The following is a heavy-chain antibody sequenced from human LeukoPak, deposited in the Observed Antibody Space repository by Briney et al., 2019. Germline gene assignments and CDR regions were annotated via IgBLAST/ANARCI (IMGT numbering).Heavy chain of an antibody. V-gene: IGHV4-39*07. CDR1: RGSINSFY. Sequence: SETLSLTCTVSRGSINSFYWGWIRQPPGKGLEWIGSLSYTGTTYFNPSLESRLTLSVDTSRIHFSLKLNSVTAADTAVYYCARQGDVGSYPFDLWGQGTLVIASS. J-gene: IGHJ4*02. D-gene: IGHD1-26*01. CDR3: ARQGDVGSYPFDL. CDR2: LSYTGTT.